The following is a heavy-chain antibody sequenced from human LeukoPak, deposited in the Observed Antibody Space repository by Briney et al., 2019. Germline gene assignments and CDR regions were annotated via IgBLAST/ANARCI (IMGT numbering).Heavy chain of an antibody. V-gene: IGHV3-9*01. CDR1: GFTFDDYA. D-gene: IGHD3-10*01. CDR3: VKGRWFGELLS. Sequence: PGRSLRLSCTASGFTFDDYAMYWVRQAPGKGLEWVSGISWNSGSIAYADSVKGRFTISRDNGKNSLYLQMNSLRAEDTALYYCVKGRWFGELLSWGQGTLVSVSS. CDR2: ISWNSGSI. J-gene: IGHJ5*02.